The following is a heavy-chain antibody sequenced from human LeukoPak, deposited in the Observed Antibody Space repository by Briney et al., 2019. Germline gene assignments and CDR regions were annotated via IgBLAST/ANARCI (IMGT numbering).Heavy chain of an antibody. V-gene: IGHV3-9*01. CDR1: GFTFDDYA. J-gene: IGHJ4*02. CDR2: INWNSDSI. CDR3: AKVVRAFRSSYYFDY. Sequence: GGSLRLSCAASGFTFDDYAMHWVRQAPGKGLEWVSGINWNSDSIDYADSLKGRFTVSRDNAKNSLYLQMNSLRAEDTALYYCAKVVRAFRSSYYFDYWGQGTLVTVSS. D-gene: IGHD2/OR15-2a*01.